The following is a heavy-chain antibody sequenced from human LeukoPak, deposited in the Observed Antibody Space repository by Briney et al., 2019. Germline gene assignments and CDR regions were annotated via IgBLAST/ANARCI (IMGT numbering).Heavy chain of an antibody. D-gene: IGHD3-3*01. J-gene: IGHJ5*02. CDR3: AREGNDFWSGPVWFDP. CDR2: IKQDGSEK. Sequence: GGSLRLSCAASGFSFSSFWMTWVRQAPGKGLEWVGNIKQDGSEKYYVDSVKGRFTISRDNAKDSLLLQMNSLRADDTAVYYCAREGNDFWSGPVWFDPWGQGTLVTVSS. CDR1: GFSFSSFW. V-gene: IGHV3-7*01.